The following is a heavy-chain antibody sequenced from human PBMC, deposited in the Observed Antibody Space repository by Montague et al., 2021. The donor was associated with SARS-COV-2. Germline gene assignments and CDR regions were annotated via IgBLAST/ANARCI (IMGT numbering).Heavy chain of an antibody. J-gene: IGHJ4*02. CDR2: ITHSGLT. D-gene: IGHD5-12*01. CDR3: ARHGLRGYSGFDPGRY. V-gene: IGHV4-34*01. CDR1: GGSFNSYY. Sequence: SETLSLTCAVSGGSFNSYYRSWIRQPPGKGLEWIGEITHSGLTNYSPSLKSRVTISEDTSKNQFSLRLTSVTAADAARYFCARHGLRGYSGFDPGRYWGRGILVIVSS.